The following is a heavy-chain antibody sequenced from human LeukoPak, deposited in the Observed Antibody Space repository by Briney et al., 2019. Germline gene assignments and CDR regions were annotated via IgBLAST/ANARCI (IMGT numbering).Heavy chain of an antibody. CDR3: ARDSRNWYFDL. CDR2: VSYTGNT. J-gene: IGHJ2*01. V-gene: IGHV4-59*01. Sequence: PSETLSLTCTVSGGSISSYYWSWIRQPPGKGLEWIGYVSYTGNTNYNPSLKSRVTILVDTAKNQFSLKLSSVTAADTAVYYCARDSRNWYFDLWGRGTLVTVSS. CDR1: GGSISSYY.